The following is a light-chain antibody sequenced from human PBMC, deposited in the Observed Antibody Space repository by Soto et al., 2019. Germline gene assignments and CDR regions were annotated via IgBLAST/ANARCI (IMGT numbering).Light chain of an antibody. Sequence: QSALTQPASVSGSPGQSIAISCTGTRSDVGAYNYVSWYQQHPGKAPKLMISEVTNRPSGVSDRFSGPKSGNTASLTISGLQAEDEADYYCSSFTSRFTFVFGTGTKVTVL. J-gene: IGLJ1*01. CDR3: SSFTSRFTFV. CDR2: EVT. V-gene: IGLV2-14*01. CDR1: RSDVGAYNY.